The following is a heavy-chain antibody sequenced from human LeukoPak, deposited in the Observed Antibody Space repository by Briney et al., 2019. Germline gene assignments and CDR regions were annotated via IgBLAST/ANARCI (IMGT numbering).Heavy chain of an antibody. V-gene: IGHV3-48*02. Sequence: PGGSLRLSCAVSGFTFGSYTMNWVRQAPGKGLEWVLHISSTSTTYYADSVKGRFTTSRDNAKNLLYLQMNSLRDEDTAVYYCAAAGDYWGQGTLVTVSS. D-gene: IGHD3-10*01. CDR2: ISSTSTT. CDR1: GFTFGSYT. CDR3: AAAGDY. J-gene: IGHJ4*02.